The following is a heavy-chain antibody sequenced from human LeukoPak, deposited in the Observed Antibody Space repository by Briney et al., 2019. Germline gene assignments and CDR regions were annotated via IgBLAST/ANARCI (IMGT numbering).Heavy chain of an antibody. D-gene: IGHD5-18*01. V-gene: IGHV3-15*01. J-gene: IGHJ4*02. CDR2: IKSKTDGGTT. CDR3: TTDGTAMVFSRSFDY. CDR1: GFTFSNAW. Sequence: PGGSLRLSCAASGFTFSNAWMSWVRQAPGKGLEWVGRIKSKTDGGTTDYAAPVKGRFTISRDDSKNTLYLQMNSLKTEDTAVYYCTTDGTAMVFSRSFDYWGQGTLVTVSP.